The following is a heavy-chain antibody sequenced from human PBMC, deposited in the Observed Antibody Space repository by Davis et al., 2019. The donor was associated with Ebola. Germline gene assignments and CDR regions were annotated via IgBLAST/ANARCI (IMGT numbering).Heavy chain of an antibody. CDR2: IYYSGNT. V-gene: IGHV4-39*01. J-gene: IGHJ6*02. Sequence: SETLSLTCTVSGGSISNSFYNWGWIRQTPAKGLEWIASIYYSGNTYYNPSLKSRVTISVDTSKNQFSLRVTSVTAADTAVYYCASLPYYYGMDVWGQGTTVTVSS. CDR1: GGSISNSFYN. CDR3: ASLPYYYGMDV.